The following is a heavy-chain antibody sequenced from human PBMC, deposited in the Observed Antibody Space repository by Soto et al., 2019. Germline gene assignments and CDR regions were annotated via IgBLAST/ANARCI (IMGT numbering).Heavy chain of an antibody. D-gene: IGHD3-10*01. Sequence: QVQLVESGGGVVQPGRSLRLSCAASGFTFSSYGMHWVRQAPGKGLEWVAVIWYDGSNKYYADSVKGRFTISRDNSKNTLYLQMNSLRAEDTAVYYCAREAFYLVRGVDAFDIWGQGTRVTVSS. CDR2: IWYDGSNK. J-gene: IGHJ3*02. CDR1: GFTFSSYG. V-gene: IGHV3-33*01. CDR3: AREAFYLVRGVDAFDI.